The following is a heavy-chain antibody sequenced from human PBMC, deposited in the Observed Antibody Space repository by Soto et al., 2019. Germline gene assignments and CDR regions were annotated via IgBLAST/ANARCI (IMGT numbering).Heavy chain of an antibody. CDR1: GGSISSYY. V-gene: IGHV4-59*08. CDR3: ASHHDS. J-gene: IGHJ4*02. Sequence: QVQLQESGPGLVKPSETLSLTCTVSGGSISSYYWSWIRQPPGKGLEWIGYIYYSGSTNYNPSLKSHVTISVDTSKNQFSLKLSSVTAADTAVYSCASHHDSWGQGTLVTVSS. CDR2: IYYSGST.